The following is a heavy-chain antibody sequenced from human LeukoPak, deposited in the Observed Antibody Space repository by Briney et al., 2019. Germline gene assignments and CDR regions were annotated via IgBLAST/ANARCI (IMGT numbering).Heavy chain of an antibody. CDR1: GGTFISYA. D-gene: IGHD1-26*01. CDR3: ARDPLVGPKQYYFDY. CDR2: ITPIFGTA. Sequence: ASVKVSCKASGGTFISYAISWVRQAPGQGLEWMGRITPIFGTANYAQKFQGRVTITTDESTSTAYMELSSLRSEDTAVYYCARDPLVGPKQYYFDYWGQGTLVTVSS. J-gene: IGHJ4*02. V-gene: IGHV1-69*05.